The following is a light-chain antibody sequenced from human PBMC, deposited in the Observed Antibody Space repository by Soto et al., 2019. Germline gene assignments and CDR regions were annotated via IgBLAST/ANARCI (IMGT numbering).Light chain of an antibody. V-gene: IGLV1-44*01. CDR1: SSNIGSNT. Sequence: SALTQPAQASGIPGQRVTISCSGSSSNIGSNTVNWYQQLPGTAPKLLIYSNNQRPSGVPDRFSGSKSGTSASLAISGLQSEDEADYYCAAWDDSLNGYVFGTGTKVTVL. CDR3: AAWDDSLNGYV. J-gene: IGLJ1*01. CDR2: SNN.